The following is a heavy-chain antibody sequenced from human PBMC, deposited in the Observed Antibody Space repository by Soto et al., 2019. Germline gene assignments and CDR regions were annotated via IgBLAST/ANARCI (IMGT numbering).Heavy chain of an antibody. CDR2: INHSGST. CDR3: ARGTSIITIFGVVGYYYSYYGMDV. V-gene: IGHV4-34*01. Sequence: SETLSLTCAVYGGSFSGYYWSWIRQPPGKGLEWIGEINHSGSTNYNPSLKSRVTISVDTSKNQVSLKLSSVTAADTAVYYCARGTSIITIFGVVGYYYSYYGMDVWGQGTTVTLSS. CDR1: GGSFSGYY. D-gene: IGHD3-3*01. J-gene: IGHJ6*02.